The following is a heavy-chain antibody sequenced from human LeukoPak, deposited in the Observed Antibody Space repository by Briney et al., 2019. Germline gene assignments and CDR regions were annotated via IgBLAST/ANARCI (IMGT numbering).Heavy chain of an antibody. V-gene: IGHV4-39*02. D-gene: IGHD4-11*01. CDR1: GGSISSSSYY. Sequence: SETLSLTCTVSGGSISSSSYYWGWIRQPPGKGLEGIGSIYYSWSTYYNPSLKSRVTISVDTSKHHFSLKLSSVTAADTVVYYCARRVTTHYYYGMDVWGQGTTVTVSS. CDR3: ARRVTTHYYYGMDV. CDR2: IYYSWST. J-gene: IGHJ6*02.